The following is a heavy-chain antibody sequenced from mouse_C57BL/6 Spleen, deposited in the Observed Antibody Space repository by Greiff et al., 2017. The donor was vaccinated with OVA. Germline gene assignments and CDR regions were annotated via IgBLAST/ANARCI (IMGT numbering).Heavy chain of an antibody. CDR1: GFNIKDDY. J-gene: IGHJ3*01. V-gene: IGHV14-4*01. Sequence: QLQQSGAELVRPGASVKLSCTASGFNIKDDYMHWVKQRPEQGLEWIGWIDPENGDTEYASKFQGKATITADTSSNTAYLQLSSLTSEDTAVYYCTTDYYGTAYWGQGTLVTVSA. CDR3: TTDYYGTAY. CDR2: IDPENGDT. D-gene: IGHD1-1*01.